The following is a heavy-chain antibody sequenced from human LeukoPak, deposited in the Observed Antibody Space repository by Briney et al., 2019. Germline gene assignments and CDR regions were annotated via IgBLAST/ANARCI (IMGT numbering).Heavy chain of an antibody. CDR2: INPNSGST. D-gene: IGHD2-15*01. CDR3: AASGGSQSFDY. CDR1: RYIFTGYY. Sequence: ASVKVSRKSCRYIFTGYYMHGVRQAPGQGREGRGWINPNSGSTNYAQTIQGRVIMTRDTSISTAYMELSRLKSDDTGVYYCAASGGSQSFDYWGQGTLVTVSS. V-gene: IGHV1-2*02. J-gene: IGHJ4*02.